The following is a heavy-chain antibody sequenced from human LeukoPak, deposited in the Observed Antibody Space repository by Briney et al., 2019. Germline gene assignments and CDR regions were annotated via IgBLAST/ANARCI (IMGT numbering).Heavy chain of an antibody. CDR3: AILAGVWYFDL. J-gene: IGHJ2*01. Sequence: GGSLRLSCAASGFTFSSYVMSWVRQAPGKGLEWVSGISGSGGRTYYADSVKGRFTISRDNSKSTLNLKMNSLRAEDTAVYYCAILAGVWYFDLWGRGTLVTVSS. CDR2: ISGSGGRT. D-gene: IGHD6-13*01. CDR1: GFTFSSYV. V-gene: IGHV3-23*01.